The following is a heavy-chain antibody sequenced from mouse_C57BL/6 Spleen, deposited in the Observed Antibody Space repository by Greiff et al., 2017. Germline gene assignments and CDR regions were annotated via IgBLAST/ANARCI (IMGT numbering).Heavy chain of an antibody. V-gene: IGHV14-2*01. CDR2: IDPEDGES. CDR1: GFNINDYY. Sequence: VQLQQSGPELVKPGASVKLSCTASGFNINDYYMHWVKQSTEQGLEWIGRIDPEDGESKYAPKFPGKATITADTSSNTAYLQLSSLTSDDTAVYYCARGKATRYFDVWGTGTTVTVSS. D-gene: IGHD3-2*02. J-gene: IGHJ1*03. CDR3: ARGKATRYFDV.